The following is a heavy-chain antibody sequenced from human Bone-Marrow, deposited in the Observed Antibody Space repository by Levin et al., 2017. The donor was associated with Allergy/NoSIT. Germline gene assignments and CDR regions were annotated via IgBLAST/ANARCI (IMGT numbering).Heavy chain of an antibody. CDR1: GFTFSTYW. CDR2: IKPDGSEK. J-gene: IGHJ4*02. CDR3: ARAQKLDC. V-gene: IGHV3-7*01. Sequence: PGGSLRLSCAVSGFTFSTYWMSWVRQAPGKGLEWVANIKPDGSEKYFVDSVKGRFTISRDNAKNSLYLQMNSLRAEDTALYYCARAQKLDCWGQGTLVTVSS.